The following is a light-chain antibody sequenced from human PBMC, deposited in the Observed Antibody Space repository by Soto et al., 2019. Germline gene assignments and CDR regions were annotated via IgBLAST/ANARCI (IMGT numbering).Light chain of an antibody. V-gene: IGLV2-14*01. CDR3: SSYTSSSTYV. Sequence: QSVLTQPASVSGSPGQSITISCTGTSSDVGGYNYGSWYQQHPGKAPKLMIYEVSNRPSGVSNRFSGSKSGNTASLTISGLQAEDEADYYCSSYTSSSTYVFGTGTKLTV. CDR1: SSDVGGYNY. J-gene: IGLJ1*01. CDR2: EVS.